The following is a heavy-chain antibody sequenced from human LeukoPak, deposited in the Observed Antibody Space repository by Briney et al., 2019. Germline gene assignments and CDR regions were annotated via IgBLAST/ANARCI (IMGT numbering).Heavy chain of an antibody. Sequence: ASVKVSCMSCGYTCISYGITWVRQAPGQGLECMGWISAYNGNTNYAQKLQGRVTMTTDTSTSTAYMELRSLRSDDTAVYYCARVWYYETRGYYSVAAFDIWGQGTMVTVSS. J-gene: IGHJ3*02. V-gene: IGHV1-18*01. CDR3: ARVWYYETRGYYSVAAFDI. CDR2: ISAYNGNT. D-gene: IGHD3-22*01. CDR1: GYTCISYG.